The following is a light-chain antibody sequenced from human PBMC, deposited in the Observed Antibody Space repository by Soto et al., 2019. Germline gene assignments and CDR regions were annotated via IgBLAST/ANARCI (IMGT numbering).Light chain of an antibody. CDR3: QQYGSSPLWT. Sequence: ELVLTQSPGTLSLSPGDSATLSCRGSQSVSSSYLAWYQQKPGQAPRLLIYGAYSRATGIPDRFSGSGSGTDFTLTISRLEPEDFAVYYCQQYGSSPLWTCGQGTKVDIK. CDR2: GAY. J-gene: IGKJ1*01. CDR1: QSVSSSY. V-gene: IGKV3-20*01.